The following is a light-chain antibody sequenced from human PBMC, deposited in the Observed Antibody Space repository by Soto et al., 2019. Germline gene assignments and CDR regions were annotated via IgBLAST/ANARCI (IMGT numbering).Light chain of an antibody. J-gene: IGKJ1*01. CDR2: KAS. CDR3: HQYNSYL. Sequence: DIQMTQSPSTLSASVGDRVTITCRASQSISSWLAWYQQKPGKAPKLLIYKASSLESGVPSRFSGSGSGTEFTLNISSLQPDDFETYYCHQYNSYLFGQGTKVEIK. CDR1: QSISSW. V-gene: IGKV1-5*03.